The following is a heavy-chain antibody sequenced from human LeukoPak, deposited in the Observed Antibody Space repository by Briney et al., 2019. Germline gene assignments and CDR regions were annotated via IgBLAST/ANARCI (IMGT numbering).Heavy chain of an antibody. CDR2: FDPEDGET. J-gene: IGHJ4*02. D-gene: IGHD6-19*01. Sequence: GASVKVSCKVSGYTLTELSMHWVRQAPGKGLEWMGGFDPEDGETIYAQKFQGRVTMTEDTSTDTAYMELSSLRSEDAAVYYCATGDSSGWYYFDYWGQGTLVSVSS. CDR1: GYTLTELS. CDR3: ATGDSSGWYYFDY. V-gene: IGHV1-24*01.